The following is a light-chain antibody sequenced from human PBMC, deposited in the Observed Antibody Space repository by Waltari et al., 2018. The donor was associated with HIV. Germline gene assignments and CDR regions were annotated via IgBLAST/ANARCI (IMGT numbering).Light chain of an antibody. CDR3: YSAADNVRGV. Sequence: SYELTQPSSVSVSPGQPARITCPGDALTKQYAQWFQQKPGQAPLLVISKDTERPSGIPERFSGSSSGTTVTLTINGAQVEDGADYYCYSAADNVRGVFGGGTKLTVL. CDR2: KDT. V-gene: IGLV3-27*01. J-gene: IGLJ2*01. CDR1: ALTKQY.